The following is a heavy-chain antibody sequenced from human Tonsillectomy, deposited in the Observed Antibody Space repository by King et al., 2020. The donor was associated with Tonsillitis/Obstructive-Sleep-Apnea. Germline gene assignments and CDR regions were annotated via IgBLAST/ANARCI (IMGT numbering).Heavy chain of an antibody. CDR1: GYTFTSYY. Sequence: QLVQSGTEVKKPGASVKVSCNASGYTFTSYYIHCVRQAPGQGLEWMGIIDPRGGITSYAQKFQGRVTMTRDTSTRTVYMELSSLRSEDTAVYYWARGSTSTSCPFDYWGQGTLVTVPS. V-gene: IGHV1-46*01. J-gene: IGHJ4*02. D-gene: IGHD2-2*01. CDR3: ARGSTSTSCPFDY. CDR2: IDPRGGIT.